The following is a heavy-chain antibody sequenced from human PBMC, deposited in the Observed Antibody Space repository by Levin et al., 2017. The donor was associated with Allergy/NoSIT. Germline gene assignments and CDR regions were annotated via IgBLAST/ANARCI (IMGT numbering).Heavy chain of an antibody. D-gene: IGHD2-8*01. J-gene: IGHJ4*02. CDR3: ARDVRGVFDY. CDR1: GFTFSSHW. V-gene: IGHV3-7*01. CDR2: IKQDGSEI. Sequence: GGSLRLSCAASGFTFSSHWMSWVRPAPGKGLEWVANIKQDGSEINYVDSVKGRFTISRDNAKNSLYLQMNSLRAEDPAVYYCARDVRGVFDYWGQGTLVTVSS.